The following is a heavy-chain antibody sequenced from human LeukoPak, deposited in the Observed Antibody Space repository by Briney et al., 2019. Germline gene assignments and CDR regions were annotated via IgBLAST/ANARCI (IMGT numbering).Heavy chain of an antibody. CDR1: GVTFSSYG. CDR3: AGSPTVDAAFDI. Sequence: GGSLRLSCAASGVTFSSYGMSWVRQDPGKGLEWVSSISGSGGSTYYADSVRGRFTVSRDNSRNTLALQMNSLRAEDTAVYYCAGSPTVDAAFDIWGQGTMVTVSS. CDR2: ISGSGGST. D-gene: IGHD4-23*01. V-gene: IGHV3-23*01. J-gene: IGHJ3*02.